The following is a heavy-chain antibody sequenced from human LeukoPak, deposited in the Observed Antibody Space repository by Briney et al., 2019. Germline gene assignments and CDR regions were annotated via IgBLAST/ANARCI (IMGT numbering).Heavy chain of an antibody. V-gene: IGHV3-9*01. CDR1: GFTFDDYA. Sequence: QPGGSLRLSCAASGFTFDDYAMHWVRQAPGKGLEWVSGISWNSGSIGYADSVKGRFTISRDNAKNSLYLQMNSLRAEDTALYYCAKDFCSSTSCYVDYWGQGTLVTVSS. CDR3: AKDFCSSTSCYVDY. CDR2: ISWNSGSI. D-gene: IGHD2-2*01. J-gene: IGHJ4*02.